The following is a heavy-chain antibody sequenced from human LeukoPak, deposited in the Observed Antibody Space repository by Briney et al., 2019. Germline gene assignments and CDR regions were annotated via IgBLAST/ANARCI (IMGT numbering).Heavy chain of an antibody. Sequence: GGSLRLSCAASGFTFSDYYMSWIRQAPGKGLGFISYISSSGSSIYYADSVKGRFTISRDNARNSLYLQMNSLRSEDTAVYYCARDISITMVRGVLNWFDPWGQGTLVTVSS. CDR2: ISSSGSSI. CDR3: ARDISITMVRGVLNWFDP. V-gene: IGHV3-11*01. CDR1: GFTFSDYY. J-gene: IGHJ5*02. D-gene: IGHD3-10*01.